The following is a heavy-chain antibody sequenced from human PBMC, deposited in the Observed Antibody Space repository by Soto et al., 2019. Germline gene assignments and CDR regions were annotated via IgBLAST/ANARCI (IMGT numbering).Heavy chain of an antibody. CDR3: ARGRYGDY. CDR2: ISAHNGNT. Sequence: QVHLVQSGAEVKKPGASVKVSCKGSGYAFTTYGITWVRQAPGQGLEWMGWISAHNGNTNYAQQLQGRVTVTRDTSTSTAYTELRCLRSDDTAVYYCARGRYGDYWGQGALVTVSS. J-gene: IGHJ4*02. V-gene: IGHV1-18*01. CDR1: GYAFTTYG. D-gene: IGHD1-1*01.